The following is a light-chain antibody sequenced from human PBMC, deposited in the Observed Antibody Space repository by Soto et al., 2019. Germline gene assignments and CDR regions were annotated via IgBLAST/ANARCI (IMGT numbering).Light chain of an antibody. Sequence: DIQMTQSPSSLSASVGDRVTITCRTSQNIDTYLKWYQQKPGKAPRLLIYNAFILHSGVPSRFSGSGSGTDFTLTISSLQPEDFATYYCHQPYILPWTFGQGTRVEI. CDR3: HQPYILPWT. CDR1: QNIDTY. CDR2: NAF. V-gene: IGKV1-39*01. J-gene: IGKJ1*01.